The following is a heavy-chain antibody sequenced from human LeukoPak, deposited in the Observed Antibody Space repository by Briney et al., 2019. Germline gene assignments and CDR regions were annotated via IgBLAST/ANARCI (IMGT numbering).Heavy chain of an antibody. V-gene: IGHV3-49*04. CDR1: GFTFGDYA. D-gene: IGHD3-3*01. CDR2: IRRKANGCTT. Sequence: PGGSLRLSCTASGFTFGDYAMSWVRQAPGKGPEWVGFIRRKANGCTTEYAASVRGRFTISRDDSKSIAYLQMNSLKTEDTAAYYCTSGLYYDSWSDLFDYWGQGTLVTVSS. J-gene: IGHJ4*02. CDR3: TSGLYYDSWSDLFDY.